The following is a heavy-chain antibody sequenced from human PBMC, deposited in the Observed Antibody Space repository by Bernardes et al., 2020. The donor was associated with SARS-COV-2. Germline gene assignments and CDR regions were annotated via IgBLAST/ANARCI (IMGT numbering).Heavy chain of an antibody. J-gene: IGHJ4*02. CDR3: ASFDHSIFGDIPSDN. V-gene: IGHV3-74*01. Sequence: GGSLRLSCVASGFTFTDYWMHWVRQPPGKGLGWVARIDSDGRRIGYADSVKGRFTISRDNAKNTLYLHMNSLGVEDTAVYYCASFDHSIFGDIPSDNWGQGTLVTVAS. D-gene: IGHD3-3*02. CDR1: GFTFTDYW. CDR2: IDSDGRRI.